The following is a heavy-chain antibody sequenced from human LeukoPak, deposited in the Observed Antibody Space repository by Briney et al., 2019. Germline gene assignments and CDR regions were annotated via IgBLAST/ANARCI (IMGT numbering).Heavy chain of an antibody. D-gene: IGHD3-22*01. CDR1: GGTFSSYA. V-gene: IGHV1-69*05. CDR3: ARDRYYDSSGLQFDY. CDR2: IIPIFGTA. J-gene: IGHJ4*02. Sequence: GASVKVSCKASGGTFSSYAISWVRQAPGQGLEWMGRIIPIFGTANYAQKFQGRVTITTGESTSTAYMELSSLRSEDTAVYYCARDRYYDSSGLQFDYWGQGTLVTVSS.